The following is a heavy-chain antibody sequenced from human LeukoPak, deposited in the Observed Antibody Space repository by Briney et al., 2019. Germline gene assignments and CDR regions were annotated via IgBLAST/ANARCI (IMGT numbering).Heavy chain of an antibody. J-gene: IGHJ4*02. CDR2: ISSSGSTI. Sequence: PGGSLRLSCAASGFTFSDYYMSWIRQAPGKGLEWVSHISSSGSTIYYADSVKGRFTISRDNAKNSLYLQMNSLRAEDTAVYYCARDQVSKWELLRGYFDYWGQGTLVTVSS. D-gene: IGHD1-26*01. CDR1: GFTFSDYY. CDR3: ARDQVSKWELLRGYFDY. V-gene: IGHV3-11*01.